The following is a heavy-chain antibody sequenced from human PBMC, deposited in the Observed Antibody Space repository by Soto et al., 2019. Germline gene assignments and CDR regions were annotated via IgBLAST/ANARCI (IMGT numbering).Heavy chain of an antibody. CDR1: GFIFSNYA. Sequence: EVQLLESGGGLLQPGGSLRLFCAASGFIFSNYAMNWVRQAPGKGLEWVSFVSANADGTFYADSVKGRFSISRDNSKNTLYLLMNNLRAEDTAIYYCSKGRLSFDFWGQGTLVTVSS. CDR2: VSANADGT. CDR3: SKGRLSFDF. V-gene: IGHV3-23*01. J-gene: IGHJ4*02.